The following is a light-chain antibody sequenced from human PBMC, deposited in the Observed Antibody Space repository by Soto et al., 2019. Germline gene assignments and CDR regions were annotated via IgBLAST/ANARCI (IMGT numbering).Light chain of an antibody. J-gene: IGKJ1*01. CDR1: QTISSW. V-gene: IGKV1-5*03. CDR2: KAS. Sequence: DIQMTQSPLTLSATVGDRVTITCRASQTISSWLAWYQQKPGKAPKLLIYKASTLKSGVPSRFSGSGSGTEFTLTISSLQSEDFAVYYCQQYNNWPRAFGHATK. CDR3: QQYNNWPRA.